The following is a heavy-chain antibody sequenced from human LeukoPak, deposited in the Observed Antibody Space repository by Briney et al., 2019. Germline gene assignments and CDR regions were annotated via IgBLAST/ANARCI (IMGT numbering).Heavy chain of an antibody. CDR3: AKSRSAYPRVDGFDM. J-gene: IGHJ3*02. D-gene: IGHD3-3*01. CDR1: GFTLSTYA. Sequence: PGGSLRLSCAASGFTLSTYAMSWVRQAPGKGLEWVSAISGSGGTTYNADSVKGRFTISRDNSKSTLYLQMNSLRAEDTALYYCAKSRSAYPRVDGFDMWGQGTMVTVSS. CDR2: ISGSGGTT. V-gene: IGHV3-23*01.